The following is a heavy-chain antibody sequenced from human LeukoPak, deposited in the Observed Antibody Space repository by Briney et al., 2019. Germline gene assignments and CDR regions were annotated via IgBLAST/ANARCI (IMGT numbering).Heavy chain of an antibody. CDR3: ARRSLGATPGYFDL. J-gene: IGHJ2*01. CDR1: GGTFSSYA. Sequence: SVKVSCKASGGTFSSYAISWVRQAPGQGLEWMGGIIPIFGTANYAQKFQGRVTITADESTSTANMELSSLRSEDTAVYYCARRSLGATPGYFDLWGRGTLVTVSS. V-gene: IGHV1-69*13. D-gene: IGHD1-26*01. CDR2: IIPIFGTA.